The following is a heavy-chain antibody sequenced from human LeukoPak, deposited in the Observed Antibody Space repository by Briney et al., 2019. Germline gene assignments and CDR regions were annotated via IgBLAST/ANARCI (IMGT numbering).Heavy chain of an antibody. Sequence: SETLSLTCTVSGGSISSSSYYWGWIRQPPGKGLEWIGSIYYSGSTYYNPSLKSRVTISVDTSKNQFSLKLSSVTAADTAVYYCARGLRLGKFDNYWGQGTLVTVSS. CDR1: GGSISSSSYY. CDR3: ARGLRLGKFDNY. CDR2: IYYSGST. J-gene: IGHJ4*02. D-gene: IGHD3-16*01. V-gene: IGHV4-39*01.